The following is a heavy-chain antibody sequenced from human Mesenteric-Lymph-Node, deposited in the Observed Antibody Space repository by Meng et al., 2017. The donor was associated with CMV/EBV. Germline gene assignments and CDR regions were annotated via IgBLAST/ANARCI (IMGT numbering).Heavy chain of an antibody. CDR1: GFTFTNYD. J-gene: IGHJ4*02. Sequence: GGSLRLSCSASGFTFTNYDMHWVRQAPGKGLEWLAFIRHDESDAYYAHSVKGRFTISRDTSKNTVYLQMSSLRGEDTAVYYCARGLHYYDSGSYPFWGQGTLVTVSS. CDR2: IRHDESDA. V-gene: IGHV3-30*02. CDR3: ARGLHYYDSGSYPF. D-gene: IGHD3-10*01.